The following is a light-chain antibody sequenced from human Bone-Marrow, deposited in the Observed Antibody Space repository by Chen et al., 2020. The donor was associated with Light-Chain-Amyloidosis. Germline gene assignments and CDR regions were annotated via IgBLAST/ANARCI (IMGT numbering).Light chain of an antibody. J-gene: IGLJ1*01. CDR2: EVT. V-gene: IGLV2-14*01. CDR1: RSDVGGDNH. CDR3: SSYTITNTLV. Sequence: QSALTQPASVSVSPGQSITISCTGTRSDVGGDNHVSWYQQHPDKAPKLMIYEVTNRPSWVPGRCSGSKSDNTASLTISGHQAEDEADYFCSSYTITNTLVFGSGTRVTVL.